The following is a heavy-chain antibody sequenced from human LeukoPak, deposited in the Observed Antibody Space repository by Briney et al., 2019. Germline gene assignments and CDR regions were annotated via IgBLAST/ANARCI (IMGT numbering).Heavy chain of an antibody. CDR1: VGTFRSYA. Sequence: SSVKVSCKASVGTFRSYAISWVRQAPGQGLEWMGGIIPIFGTAHYAQKFQGSVTNTADESTSTVYMEQSSLRSEDTAVYYCAGGTFRYDSSGYYPDAFDIWGQGTMVTVSS. D-gene: IGHD3-22*01. CDR3: AGGTFRYDSSGYYPDAFDI. CDR2: IIPIFGTA. V-gene: IGHV1-69*13. J-gene: IGHJ3*02.